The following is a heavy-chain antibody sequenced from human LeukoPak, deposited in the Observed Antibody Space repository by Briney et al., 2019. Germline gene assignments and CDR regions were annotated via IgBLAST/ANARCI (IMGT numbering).Heavy chain of an antibody. CDR2: IYSGGST. V-gene: IGHV3-66*01. CDR1: GFTVSINY. Sequence: GSLRLSCAASGFTVSINYISWVRQAPGKGLEWVSVIYSGGSTYHADSVKGRFTISRDNSKNTVYLQMNSLRAEDTAVYYCARGPDSSNWYEPVDYWGQGTLVTVSS. J-gene: IGHJ4*02. D-gene: IGHD6-13*01. CDR3: ARGPDSSNWYEPVDY.